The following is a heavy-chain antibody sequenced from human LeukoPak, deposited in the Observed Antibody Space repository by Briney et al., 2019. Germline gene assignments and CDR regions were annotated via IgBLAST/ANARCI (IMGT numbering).Heavy chain of an antibody. CDR1: GFTFSSYS. V-gene: IGHV3-21*01. CDR2: ISSSSSYI. Sequence: RAGGSLRLSCAASGFTFSSYSMNWVRQAPGKGLEWVSSISSSSSYIYYADSVKGRFTISRDNAKNSLYLQMNSLRAEDTAVYYCARDGYYYDSSGYYYYLDYWGQGTLVTVSS. J-gene: IGHJ4*02. D-gene: IGHD3-22*01. CDR3: ARDGYYYDSSGYYYYLDY.